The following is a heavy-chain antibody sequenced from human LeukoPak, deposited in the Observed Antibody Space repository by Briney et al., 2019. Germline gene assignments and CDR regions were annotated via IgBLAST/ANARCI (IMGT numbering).Heavy chain of an antibody. CDR2: TRNKANSYTT. D-gene: IGHD1-26*01. CDR3: ARGGSYLSAFDI. Sequence: GGSLRLSCAASGFTFSDHYMDWVRQAPGKGLEWVGRTRNKANSYTTEYAASVKGRFTISRDDSKNSLYLQMNSLRAEDTAVYYCARGGSYLSAFDIWGQGTMVTVSS. V-gene: IGHV3-72*01. J-gene: IGHJ3*02. CDR1: GFTFSDHY.